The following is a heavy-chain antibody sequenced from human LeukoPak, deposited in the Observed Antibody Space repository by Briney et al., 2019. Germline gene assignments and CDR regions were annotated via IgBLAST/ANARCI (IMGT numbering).Heavy chain of an antibody. CDR2: IYYSGST. J-gene: IGHJ3*02. D-gene: IGHD3-3*01. CDR3: ARVTIFGVVTPIGEAFDI. V-gene: IGHV4-59*08. CDR1: GGSISSYY. Sequence: SETLSLTCTVSGGSISSYYWSWIRQPPGKGLEWIGYIYYSGSTNYNPSLKSRVTISVDTSKNQSSLKLSSVTAADTAVYYCARVTIFGVVTPIGEAFDIWGQGTMVTVSS.